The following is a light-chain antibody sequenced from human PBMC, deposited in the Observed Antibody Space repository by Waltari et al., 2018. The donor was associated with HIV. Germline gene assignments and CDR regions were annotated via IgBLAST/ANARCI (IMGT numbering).Light chain of an antibody. V-gene: IGLV6-57*03. CDR1: SGSIASNY. J-gene: IGLJ3*02. CDR2: EDN. CDR3: QSYDSSNLNWV. Sequence: NFMLTQPHSVSESPGKTVTISCTRSSGSIASNYVQWYQQRPGSAPTTVIYEDNQRPPGVPDRFSGSIDSSSNSASLTISGLKTEDEANYYCQSYDSSNLNWVFGGGTKLTVL.